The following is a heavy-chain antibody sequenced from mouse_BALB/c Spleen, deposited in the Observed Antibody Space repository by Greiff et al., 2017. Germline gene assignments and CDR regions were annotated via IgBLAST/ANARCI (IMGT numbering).Heavy chain of an antibody. Sequence: EVKLVESGGGLVQPGGSLKLSCAASGFTFSSYGMSWVRQTPDKRLELVATINSNGGSTYYPDSVKGRFTISRDNAKNTLYLQMSSLKSEDTAMYYCARDDGYYWFAYWGQGTLVTVSA. CDR2: INSNGGST. D-gene: IGHD2-3*01. CDR3: ARDDGYYWFAY. CDR1: GFTFSSYG. J-gene: IGHJ3*01. V-gene: IGHV5-6-3*01.